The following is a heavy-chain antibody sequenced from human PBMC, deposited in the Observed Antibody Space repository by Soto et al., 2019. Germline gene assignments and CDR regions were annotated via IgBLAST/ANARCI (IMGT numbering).Heavy chain of an antibody. CDR2: ISSGDVRT. D-gene: IGHD6-13*01. CDR1: GFMFSAFE. Sequence: PGGSLRLSCAASGFMFSAFEVDWVRHVPGKGLEWVAFISSGDVRTYYRASVRGRFTISRDDAENSLYLQMNSLRVEDTAVYYCVKEKYMTKSGYDAFDVWGQGTMVTVSS. J-gene: IGHJ3*01. V-gene: IGHV3-48*03. CDR3: VKEKYMTKSGYDAFDV.